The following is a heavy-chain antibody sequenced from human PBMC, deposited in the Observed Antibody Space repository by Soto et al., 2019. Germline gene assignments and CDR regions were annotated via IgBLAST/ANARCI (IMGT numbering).Heavy chain of an antibody. J-gene: IGHJ6*02. CDR3: ARVSYRNDFWSGYYIGGYYYYGMDV. CDR2: IYHSGST. D-gene: IGHD3-3*01. V-gene: IGHV4-38-2*01. Sequence: PSETLSLTCAVSGYSISSGYYWGWIRQPPGKGLEWIGSIYHSGSTYYNPSLKSRVTISVDTSKNQFSLKLSSVTAADTAVYYCARVSYRNDFWSGYYIGGYYYYGMDVWGQGTTVTV. CDR1: GYSISSGYY.